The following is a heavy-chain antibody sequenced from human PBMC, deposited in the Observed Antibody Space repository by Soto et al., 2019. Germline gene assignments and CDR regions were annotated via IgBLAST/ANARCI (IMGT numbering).Heavy chain of an antibody. J-gene: IGHJ4*02. Sequence: EVQLVESGGGLVKPGGSLRLSCAASGFTFGNAWMNWVRQTPGKWLEWVGRIKSKTDGGTADYAAPVKGRFTISRDDSKNALYLQMNSLKTEDTAVYYCTTDRGHMYDFDYWGQGTLVPVSS. CDR3: TTDRGHMYDFDY. CDR2: IKSKTDGGTA. V-gene: IGHV3-15*01. D-gene: IGHD5-18*01. CDR1: GFTFGNAW.